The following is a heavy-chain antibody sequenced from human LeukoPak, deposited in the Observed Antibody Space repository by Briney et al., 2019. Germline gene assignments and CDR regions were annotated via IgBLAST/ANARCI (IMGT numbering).Heavy chain of an antibody. CDR1: GFTFSSYG. Sequence: PGGSLRLSCAASGFTFSSYGMGWVRQAPGKGLEWVSVLTGSGTSTFYADSVKGRFTISRDNFKNTLYLQMNSLRAEDTAVYYCAKVNKVGATFFDYWGQGTLVTVSS. CDR3: AKVNKVGATFFDY. CDR2: LTGSGTST. V-gene: IGHV3-23*01. J-gene: IGHJ4*02. D-gene: IGHD1-26*01.